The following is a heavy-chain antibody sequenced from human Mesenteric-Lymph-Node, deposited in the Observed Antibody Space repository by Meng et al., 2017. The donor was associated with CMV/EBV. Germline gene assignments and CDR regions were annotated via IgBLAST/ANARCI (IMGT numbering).Heavy chain of an antibody. CDR2: IYYSGST. V-gene: IGHV4-59*01. Sequence: SETLSLTCTVSGGSISSYYWSWIRQPPGKGLERIGYIYYSGSTNYNPSLKSRVTISVDTSKNQFSLKLSSVTAADTAVYYCATGGSYNDYYYYGMDVWGQGTTVTVSS. CDR3: ATGGSYNDYYYYGMDV. D-gene: IGHD1-26*01. CDR1: GGSISSYY. J-gene: IGHJ6*02.